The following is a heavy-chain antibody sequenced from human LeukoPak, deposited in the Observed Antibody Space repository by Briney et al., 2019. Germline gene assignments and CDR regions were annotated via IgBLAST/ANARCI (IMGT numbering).Heavy chain of an antibody. CDR1: GGSISSSNYY. Sequence: SETLSLTCTVSGGSISSSNYYWSWIRQPAGKGLEWIGRIYTSGTTNYNPSLKSRVTISIDTSKNQFSPKLSSVTAADTAVYYCARDRDGSGWTVLDYWGQGALVTVSS. CDR3: ARDRDGSGWTVLDY. D-gene: IGHD6-19*01. V-gene: IGHV4-61*02. CDR2: IYTSGTT. J-gene: IGHJ4*02.